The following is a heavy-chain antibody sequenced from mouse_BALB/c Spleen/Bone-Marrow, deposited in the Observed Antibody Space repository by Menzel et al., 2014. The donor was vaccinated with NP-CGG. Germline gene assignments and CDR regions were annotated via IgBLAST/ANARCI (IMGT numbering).Heavy chain of an antibody. CDR1: GFNIKDTY. D-gene: IGHD2-3*01. CDR2: IDPANGNT. Sequence: VQLQQPGAELVKPGASVKLSCTASGFNIKDTYMHWVKQRPEQGLEWIGRIDPANGNTKYDPKFQGKATITADTSSNTAYLQLSSLTSEDTAVYYCARRGDGYYACFAYWGQGTLVTVSA. J-gene: IGHJ3*01. V-gene: IGHV14-3*02. CDR3: ARRGDGYYACFAY.